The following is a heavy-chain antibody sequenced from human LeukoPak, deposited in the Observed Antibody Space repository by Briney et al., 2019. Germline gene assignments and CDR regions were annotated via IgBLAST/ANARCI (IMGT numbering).Heavy chain of an antibody. J-gene: IGHJ4*02. CDR3: AKGGRGYSYGLTPFDY. CDR2: ISWDGGST. D-gene: IGHD5-18*01. Sequence: GGSLRLSCAASGFTFDDYAMHWVRQAPGKGLEWVSLISWDGGSTYYADSVKGRFTISRDNSKNSLYLQMNSLRAEDTALYYCAKGGRGYSYGLTPFDYWGQGTLVTVSS. CDR1: GFTFDDYA. V-gene: IGHV3-43D*03.